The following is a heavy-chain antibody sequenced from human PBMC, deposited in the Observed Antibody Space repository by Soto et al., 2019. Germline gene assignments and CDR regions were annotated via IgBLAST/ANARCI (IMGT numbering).Heavy chain of an antibody. D-gene: IGHD3-22*01. J-gene: IGHJ4*02. Sequence: SETLSLTCTVSGGSISSGGYYWSWIRQHPGKGLEWIGYIYYSGSTYYNPSLKSRVTISVDTSKNQFSLKLSSVTAADTAVYYCARGPHYYDSSGYYDFDYWGQGTTVTVSS. V-gene: IGHV4-31*03. CDR1: GGSISSGGYY. CDR3: ARGPHYYDSSGYYDFDY. CDR2: IYYSGST.